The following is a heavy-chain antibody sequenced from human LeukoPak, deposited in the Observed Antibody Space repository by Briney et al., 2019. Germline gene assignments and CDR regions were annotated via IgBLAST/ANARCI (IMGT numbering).Heavy chain of an antibody. V-gene: IGHV3-23*01. CDR3: AKVRGYSGYEPIDY. J-gene: IGHJ4*02. CDR2: ISGSGGST. Sequence: GSLRLSCAASGFTFSSYAMSWVRQAPGKGLEWVSAISGSGGSTYYADSVKGRFTISRDNSKNTLYLQMNSLRAEDTAVYYCAKVRGYSGYEPIDYWGQGTLVTVSS. CDR1: GFTFSSYA. D-gene: IGHD5-12*01.